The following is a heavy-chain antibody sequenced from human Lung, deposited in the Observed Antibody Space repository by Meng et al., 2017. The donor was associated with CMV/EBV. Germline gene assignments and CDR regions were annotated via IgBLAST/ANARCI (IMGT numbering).Heavy chain of an antibody. V-gene: IGHV1-18*01. D-gene: IGHD2-2*01. Sequence: ASXXVSXKASGYTFTNYVINWVRQAPGQGLEWMGWVSGYNDNTKYAQKLQDRVTMTTDISTSTAYMELRSLRSDDTAIYYCARTYCSSTSCSPPYYYAMDGXGQGXTVTSSS. J-gene: IGHJ6*02. CDR2: VSGYNDNT. CDR3: ARTYCSSTSCSPPYYYAMDG. CDR1: GYTFTNYV.